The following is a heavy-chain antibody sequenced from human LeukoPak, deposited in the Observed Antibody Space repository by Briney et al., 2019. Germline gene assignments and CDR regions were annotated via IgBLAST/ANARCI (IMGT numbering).Heavy chain of an antibody. Sequence: ASVKVSCKASGYTFSGYYMHWVRQAPGQGLEWMGWINPNTGDTHYAQKFQGRVTLTRDTSITTVYMELSRLTSDDTAIFYCAVAPGDYWGQGTLVTVSS. CDR1: GYTFSGYY. CDR2: INPNTGDT. CDR3: AVAPGDY. J-gene: IGHJ4*02. D-gene: IGHD2-21*01. V-gene: IGHV1-2*02.